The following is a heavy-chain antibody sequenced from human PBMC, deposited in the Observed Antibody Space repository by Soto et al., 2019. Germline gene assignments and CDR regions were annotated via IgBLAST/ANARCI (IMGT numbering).Heavy chain of an antibody. J-gene: IGHJ4*02. D-gene: IGHD1-7*01. CDR3: ASRDPGTSVDY. CDR2: IYRTRST. V-gene: IGHV4-4*02. Sequence: QVQLQESGPGLVKPSGTLSLTCAVSGGSFTSNNWWTWVRQPPGQGLEWIGEIYRTRSTKYNPSLKCRVTISLDKPENQFSLKVTSLTAADTAVYSCASRDPGTSVDYWSQGTLVTVSS. CDR1: GGSFTSNNW.